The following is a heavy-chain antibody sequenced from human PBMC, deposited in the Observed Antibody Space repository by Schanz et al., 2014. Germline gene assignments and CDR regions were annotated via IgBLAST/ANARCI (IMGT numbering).Heavy chain of an antibody. J-gene: IGHJ4*02. CDR2: VSSDGNND. V-gene: IGHV3-30*03. Sequence: VQLVESGGGLVKPGGSLRLSCATSGFTFSTHAMHWVRQAPGKGLEWVALVSSDGNNDYYTDSVKGRFTISRDNSKNTVYIQMNSLRAEDTAVYYCARGGPAYYFDDWGQGTLVNVSS. CDR1: GFTFSTHA. CDR3: ARGGPAYYFDD.